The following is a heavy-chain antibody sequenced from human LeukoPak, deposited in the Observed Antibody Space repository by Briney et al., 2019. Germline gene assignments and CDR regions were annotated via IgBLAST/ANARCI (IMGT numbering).Heavy chain of an antibody. Sequence: PLETLSLTCAVYGGSFSGYYWSCIRQHPGKGQEWIGEINHSGSTNYNPSLKSRVTISVDTSKNQFSLRLSSVTAADTAVYYCVRARLERRISAFDSWGQGTLVTVSS. CDR1: GGSFSGYY. CDR3: VRARLERRISAFDS. J-gene: IGHJ4*02. V-gene: IGHV4-34*01. D-gene: IGHD1-1*01. CDR2: INHSGST.